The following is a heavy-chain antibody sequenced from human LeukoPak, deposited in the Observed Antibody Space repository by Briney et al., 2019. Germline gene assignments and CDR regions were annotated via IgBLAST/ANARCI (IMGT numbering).Heavy chain of an antibody. CDR2: MSISGNT. D-gene: IGHD3-22*01. J-gene: IGHJ5*02. V-gene: IGHV4-4*07. Sequence: SETLSLTCTISGGSISSHCYSWIRQPAGKGLEWIGRMSISGNTNYNPSLKSRVTISVDKSKNQFSLKLSSVTAADTAVYYCARHSNYYDSPWGQGTLVTVSS. CDR3: ARHSNYYDSP. CDR1: GGSISSHC.